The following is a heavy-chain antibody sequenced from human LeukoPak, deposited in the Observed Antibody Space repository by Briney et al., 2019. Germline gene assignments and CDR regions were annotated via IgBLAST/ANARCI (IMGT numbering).Heavy chain of an antibody. D-gene: IGHD3-22*01. J-gene: IGHJ4*02. CDR3: AKTGNHYYDSSGYHYN. CDR1: GFTVSSNY. Sequence: GGSLRLSCAASGFTVSSNYMSWVRQAPGKGLEWVSVIYGDGTTYYADSVKGRFTISRDNSKNTLYLQMNSLRAEDTAVYYCAKTGNHYYDSSGYHYNWGQGTLVTVSS. CDR2: IYGDGTT. V-gene: IGHV3-66*01.